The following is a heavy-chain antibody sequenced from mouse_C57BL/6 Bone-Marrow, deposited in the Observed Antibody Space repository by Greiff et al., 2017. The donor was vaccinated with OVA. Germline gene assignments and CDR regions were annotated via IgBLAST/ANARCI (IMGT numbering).Heavy chain of an antibody. J-gene: IGHJ4*01. D-gene: IGHD2-4*01. V-gene: IGHV1-61*01. CDR2: IYPSDSET. CDR1: GYTFTSYW. CDR3: ASMGLRRGNYYAMDY. Sequence: VQLQQPGAELVRPGSSVKLSCKASGYTFTSYWMDWVKQRPGQGLEWIGIIYPSDSETHYNQKFKDKATLTVDKSSSTAYMQLSSLTSEDSAVYYCASMGLRRGNYYAMDYWGQGTSVTVSS.